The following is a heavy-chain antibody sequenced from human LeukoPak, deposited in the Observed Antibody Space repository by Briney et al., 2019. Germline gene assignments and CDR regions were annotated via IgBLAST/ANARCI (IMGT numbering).Heavy chain of an antibody. CDR3: ARPVPLLTLYDAFDI. CDR1: GYTFTSYG. J-gene: IGHJ3*02. Sequence: GASVKVSCKASGYTFTSYGISWVRQAPGQGLEWMGWINPNSGGTNYAQKFQGRVTMTRDTSISTAYMELSRLRSDDTAVYYCARPVPLLTLYDAFDIWGQGTMVTVSS. D-gene: IGHD1-26*01. CDR2: INPNSGGT. V-gene: IGHV1-2*02.